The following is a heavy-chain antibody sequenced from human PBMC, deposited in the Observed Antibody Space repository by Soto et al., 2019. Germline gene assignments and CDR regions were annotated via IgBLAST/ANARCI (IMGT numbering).Heavy chain of an antibody. CDR2: INGYNGNT. CDR3: ARMGDVPYYWYGMDV. D-gene: IGHD3-16*01. J-gene: IGHJ6*02. CDR1: GYTFSRSG. V-gene: IGHV1-18*01. Sequence: QVQLVQSGAEVKKPGASVKVSCKASGYTFSRSGISWVRQAPGQGLEWMGWINGYNGNTNYTQKMKGRITMPTDTPTSTAYMELRSLRAEDTAVYYCARMGDVPYYWYGMDVWGQGTTVIVSS.